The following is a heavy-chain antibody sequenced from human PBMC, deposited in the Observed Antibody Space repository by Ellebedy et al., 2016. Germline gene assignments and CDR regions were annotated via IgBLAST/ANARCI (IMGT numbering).Heavy chain of an antibody. CDR2: INPNSGGT. J-gene: IGHJ6*02. Sequence: ASVKVSXKASGYTFTGYYIHWVRQAPGQGLEWMGWINPNSGGTNYAQKFQGRVTMTRDTSISTAYMELRSLRSDDTAVYYCARVIRGCSSTSCYDYYYGMDVWGQGTTVTVSS. D-gene: IGHD2-2*01. CDR3: ARVIRGCSSTSCYDYYYGMDV. V-gene: IGHV1-2*02. CDR1: GYTFTGYY.